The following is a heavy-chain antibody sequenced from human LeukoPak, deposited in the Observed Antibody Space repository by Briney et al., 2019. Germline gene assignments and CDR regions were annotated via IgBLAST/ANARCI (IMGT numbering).Heavy chain of an antibody. CDR2: ISYDGSNK. J-gene: IGHJ4*02. CDR3: ARAHRVIAIRYYFVY. Sequence: GGSLRLSCAASGFTFSSYAMHWVRQAPGKGLEWVAVISYDGSNKYYADSVKGRFTISRDNSKNTLYLQMNGLRAEDTAVYYCARAHRVIAIRYYFVYWGQGTLVTVSS. V-gene: IGHV3-30-3*01. D-gene: IGHD2-21*01. CDR1: GFTFSSYA.